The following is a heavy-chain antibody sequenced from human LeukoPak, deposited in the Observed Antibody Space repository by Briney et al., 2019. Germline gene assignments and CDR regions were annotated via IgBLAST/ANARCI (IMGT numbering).Heavy chain of an antibody. CDR2: IWSDGSDK. V-gene: IGHV3-33*01. J-gene: IGHJ4*02. D-gene: IGHD1-26*01. CDR3: ERFRWASTPLDY. CDR1: GFTFSSYG. Sequence: PGRSLRLSCAASGFTFSSYGMHWVRQAPGKGLEWVAVIWSDGSDKYYADSVKGRFTISRDDSKNTLYLQMNSLRAEDTAVYYCERFRWASTPLDYWGQGTLVTVSS.